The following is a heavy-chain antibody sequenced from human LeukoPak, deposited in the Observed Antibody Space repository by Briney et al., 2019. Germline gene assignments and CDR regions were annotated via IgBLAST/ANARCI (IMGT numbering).Heavy chain of an antibody. J-gene: IGHJ3*02. V-gene: IGHV4-59*12. Sequence: SETLSLTCTVSGGSISSYYWSWIRQPPRKGLQWIGYIHYTGSTNYSPSLKSRVTISLDTSRNQFSLKLNSVTAADTAVYYCAKSNGYGLVDIWGQGTMVTVSS. CDR3: AKSNGYGLVDI. D-gene: IGHD3-10*01. CDR1: GGSISSYY. CDR2: IHYTGST.